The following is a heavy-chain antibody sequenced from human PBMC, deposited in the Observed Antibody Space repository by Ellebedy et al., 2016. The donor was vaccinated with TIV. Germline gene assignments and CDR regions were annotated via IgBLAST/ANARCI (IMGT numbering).Heavy chain of an antibody. J-gene: IGHJ4*02. V-gene: IGHV3-43D*04. CDR3: AKAGYYGSGTLRGDFDY. Sequence: GGSLRLXXAGSDFKIDEHYMQWVRQTPQMGLELVSVISWGGDATYYADSVKGRFTISRDNSKNSLYLQMNSLRAEDTALYYCAKAGYYGSGTLRGDFDYWGQGTLVTVSS. D-gene: IGHD3-10*01. CDR1: DFKIDEHY. CDR2: ISWGGDAT.